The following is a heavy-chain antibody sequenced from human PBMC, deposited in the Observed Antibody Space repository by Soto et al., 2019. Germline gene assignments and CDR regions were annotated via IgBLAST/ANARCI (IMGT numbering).Heavy chain of an antibody. CDR1: GFTFSNAW. V-gene: IGHV3-15*01. J-gene: IGHJ6*02. D-gene: IGHD3-3*01. CDR2: IKSKTDGGTT. CDR3: GSVNLRFAYGIDV. Sequence: GRSLRLSCAASGFTFSNAWMSWVRQAPGKGLEWVGRIKSKTDGGTTDYAAPVKGRFTISRDDSKNTLYLQMNSLKTEDTAVYFCGSVNLRFAYGIDVWGQGTTVTVSS.